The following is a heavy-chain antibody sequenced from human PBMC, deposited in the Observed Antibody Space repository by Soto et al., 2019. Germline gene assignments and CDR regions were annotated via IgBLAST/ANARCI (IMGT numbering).Heavy chain of an antibody. CDR3: ARDRRGERHIYYCYCGMDV. D-gene: IGHD3-16*01. V-gene: IGHV1-2*04. Sequence: ASVKVSCKASGYTFTGYYMHWVRQAPGQGLEWMGWINPNSGGTNYAQKFQGWVTMTRDTSISTAYMELSRLRSDDTAVYYCARDRRGERHIYYCYCGMDVWGQATTVTV. J-gene: IGHJ6*02. CDR2: INPNSGGT. CDR1: GYTFTGYY.